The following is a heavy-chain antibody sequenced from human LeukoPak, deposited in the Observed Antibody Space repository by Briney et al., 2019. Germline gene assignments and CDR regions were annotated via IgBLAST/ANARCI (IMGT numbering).Heavy chain of an antibody. CDR1: GGTFSSYA. CDR3: ARALNSYGYSPFDS. J-gene: IGHJ4*02. CDR2: INAYNGNA. D-gene: IGHD5-18*01. Sequence: ASVKVSCKASGGTFSSYALSWVRQAPGQGLEWMGWINAYNGNANYAQILQGRVTMTTDTSTSTAYMELRSLRSDDTAVYYCARALNSYGYSPFDSWGQGTLVTVSS. V-gene: IGHV1-18*01.